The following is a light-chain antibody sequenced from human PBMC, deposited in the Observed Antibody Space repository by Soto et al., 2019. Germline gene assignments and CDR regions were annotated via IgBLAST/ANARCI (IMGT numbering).Light chain of an antibody. J-gene: IGKJ1*01. CDR3: QQYGSSPWT. CDR1: QSVSSSY. V-gene: IGKV3-20*01. Sequence: EIVLTQSPGTLSVSPGERGTLSCRASQSVSSSYLAWYQQKPGQAPRLLIYGASSRATGIPDRFSGSGSGTDFTLTISRLEPEDFAVYYCQQYGSSPWTFGQGTKVDIK. CDR2: GAS.